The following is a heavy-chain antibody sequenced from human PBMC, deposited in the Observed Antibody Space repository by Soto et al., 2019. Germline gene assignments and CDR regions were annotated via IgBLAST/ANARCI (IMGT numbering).Heavy chain of an antibody. J-gene: IGHJ5*02. Sequence: QVQLVESGGGVVQPGRSLRLSCAASGFTFSSYAMHWVRQAPGKGLEWVAVISYDGSNKYYADSVKGRFTISRDNSKNTLYLQMNSLRAEDTAVYYCARLRKRTTNWCDPWGQGTLVTVSS. CDR2: ISYDGSNK. V-gene: IGHV3-30-3*01. CDR1: GFTFSSYA. CDR3: ARLRKRTTNWCDP.